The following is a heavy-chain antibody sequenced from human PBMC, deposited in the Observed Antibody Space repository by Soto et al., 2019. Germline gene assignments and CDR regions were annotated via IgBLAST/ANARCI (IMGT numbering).Heavy chain of an antibody. V-gene: IGHV4-31*03. CDR1: GGSISSCDYY. J-gene: IGHJ3*01. CDR3: AREGGSYDSGGFLIRGAFDV. D-gene: IGHD3-22*01. CDR2: IHHRGNT. Sequence: PSETLSLTCTVSGGSISSCDYYWNWIRHHPEKGLDGIGSIHHRGNTYYSPSLESRISISIDTSKNQFSLRLSSVTAADTAVYYCAREGGSYDSGGFLIRGAFDVWGQGTTVTVSS.